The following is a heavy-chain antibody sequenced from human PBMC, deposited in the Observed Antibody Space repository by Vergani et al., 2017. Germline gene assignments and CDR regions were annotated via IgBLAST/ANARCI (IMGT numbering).Heavy chain of an antibody. CDR1: GYSISSGYY. V-gene: IGHV4-38-2*01. Sequence: QVQLQESGPGLVKPSETLSLTCAVSGYSISSGYYWGWIRQPPGKGLEWIGSSYHSECTYYNPSLKSRVTILVDTSKNQFSLRLSSVTAADSACYYCARQKRGYGAAFDIWGQGTMVAVSS. CDR3: ARQKRGYGAAFDI. D-gene: IGHD4-17*01. CDR2: SYHSECT. J-gene: IGHJ3*02.